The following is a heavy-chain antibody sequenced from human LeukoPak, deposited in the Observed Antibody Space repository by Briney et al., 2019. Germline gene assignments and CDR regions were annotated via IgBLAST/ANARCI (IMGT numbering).Heavy chain of an antibody. CDR2: ITPIFGIA. CDR1: GGTFSSYA. Sequence: SVKVSCKASGGTFSSYAISWVRQAPGQGLEWMGRITPIFGIANYAQKFQGRVTITADKSTSTAYMELSSLRSEDTAVYYCAREGEVGATRSYWFDPWGQGTLVTVSS. CDR3: AREGEVGATRSYWFDP. J-gene: IGHJ5*02. V-gene: IGHV1-69*04. D-gene: IGHD1-26*01.